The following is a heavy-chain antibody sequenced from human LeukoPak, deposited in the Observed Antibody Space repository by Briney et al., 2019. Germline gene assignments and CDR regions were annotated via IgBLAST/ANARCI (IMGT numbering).Heavy chain of an antibody. J-gene: IGHJ5*02. CDR3: ATGYSSGWTWYNWFDP. CDR2: FDPEDGET. CDR1: GYTLTELS. D-gene: IGHD6-19*01. V-gene: IGHV1-24*01. Sequence: ASVKVSCKVSGYTLTELSMHWVRQAPGKGLEWMGGFDPEDGETIYAQKFQGRVTMTEDTSTDTAYMELSSLRSEDTAVYHCATGYSSGWTWYNWFDPWGQGTLVTVSS.